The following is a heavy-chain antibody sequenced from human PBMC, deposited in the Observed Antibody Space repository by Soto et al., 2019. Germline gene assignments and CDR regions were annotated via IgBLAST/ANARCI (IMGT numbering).Heavy chain of an antibody. D-gene: IGHD3-9*01. CDR3: ARVNLLRYFDWLPLDYYYYGMDV. J-gene: IGHJ6*02. CDR2: ISAYNGNT. CDR1: GYTFTSYG. V-gene: IGHV1-18*01. Sequence: ASVKVSCKASGYTFTSYGISWVRQAPGQGLEWMGWISAYNGNTNYAQKLQGRVTMTTDTSTSTAYMELRSLRSDDTAVYYCARVNLLRYFDWLPLDYYYYGMDVWGQGTTVTVSS.